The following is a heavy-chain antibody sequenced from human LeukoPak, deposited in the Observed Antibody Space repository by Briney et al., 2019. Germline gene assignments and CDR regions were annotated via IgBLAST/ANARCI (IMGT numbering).Heavy chain of an antibody. V-gene: IGHV3-74*01. D-gene: IGHD6-25*01. Sequence: PGGSLRLSCAASGFTFSSYWMHWVRQAPGKGLVWVSRINPDGSTTDYADSVKGRFTISRDNAESMLYLQMKSLRAEDTAVYYCARGPPAAVRGQGALVTVSS. J-gene: IGHJ4*02. CDR3: ARGPPAAV. CDR1: GFTFSSYW. CDR2: INPDGSTT.